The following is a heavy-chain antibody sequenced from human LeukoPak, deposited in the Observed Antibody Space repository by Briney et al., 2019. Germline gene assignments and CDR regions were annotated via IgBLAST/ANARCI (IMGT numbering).Heavy chain of an antibody. CDR3: ARGAATRKSGFFYYYGRL. CDR1: GFTFSSYN. V-gene: IGHV3-21*01. J-gene: IGHJ6*04. D-gene: IGHD3-22*01. CDR2: ITTVNSFL. Sequence: PGGSLRLSCSASGFTFSSYNINCVRQAPGKGLEWVSSITTVNSFLYFADSVKGRFTISRDHANNSLYLQMNSLRADDTAVYYCARGAATRKSGFFYYYGRLWGRGPTVTVSS.